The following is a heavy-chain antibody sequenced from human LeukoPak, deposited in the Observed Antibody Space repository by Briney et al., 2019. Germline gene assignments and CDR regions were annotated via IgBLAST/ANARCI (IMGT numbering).Heavy chain of an antibody. CDR2: INQAGSEK. J-gene: IGHJ4*02. V-gene: IGHV3-7*01. Sequence: PGGSLRLSCAASGFTFSSHWMSWVCQAPGKGLEWVANINQAGSEKHYVDSVKGRFTISRDTAKSSLYLQMNSLRAEDTAVYYCARDGTAAGLYFDYWGQGTLVTVSS. CDR3: ARDGTAAGLYFDY. CDR1: GFTFSSHW. D-gene: IGHD6-13*01.